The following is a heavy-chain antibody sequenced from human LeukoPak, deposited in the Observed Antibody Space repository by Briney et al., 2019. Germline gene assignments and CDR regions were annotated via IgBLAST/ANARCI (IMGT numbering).Heavy chain of an antibody. D-gene: IGHD4-17*01. Sequence: GGSLRLSCAASGFTFSSYAMNWVRQAPGKGLEWVSVISGGGGSTYYADSVKGRFTISRDNSKNTLYLQMNSLRAEDTAVYYCAKDPHDYGDSPFDYWGQGTLVTVSS. CDR1: GFTFSSYA. V-gene: IGHV3-23*01. CDR3: AKDPHDYGDSPFDY. CDR2: ISGGGGST. J-gene: IGHJ4*02.